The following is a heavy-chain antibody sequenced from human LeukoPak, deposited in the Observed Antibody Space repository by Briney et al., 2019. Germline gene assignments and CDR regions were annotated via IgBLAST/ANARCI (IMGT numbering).Heavy chain of an antibody. CDR1: GFTFSSHA. J-gene: IGHJ4*02. V-gene: IGHV3-21*01. D-gene: IGHD6-13*01. CDR2: ISSSSSYI. CDR3: ARVIHSSSWYYFDY. Sequence: GGSLRLSCAASGFTFSSHAMNWVRQAPGKGLEWVSSISSSSSYIYYADSVKGRFTISRDNAKNSLYLQMNSLRAEDTAVYYCARVIHSSSWYYFDYWGQGTLVTVSS.